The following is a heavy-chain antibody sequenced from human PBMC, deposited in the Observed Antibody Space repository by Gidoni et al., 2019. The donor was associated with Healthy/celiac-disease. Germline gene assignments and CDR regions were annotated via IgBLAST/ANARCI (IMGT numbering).Heavy chain of an antibody. J-gene: IGHJ4*02. CDR3: ARDRGYCSSTSCYASDFDY. D-gene: IGHD2-2*01. CDR2: INAGNGNT. V-gene: IGHV1-3*01. Sequence: GWINAGNGNTKYSQKFQGRVTITRDTSASTAYMELSSLRSEDTAVYYCARDRGYCSSTSCYASDFDYWGQGTLVTVSS.